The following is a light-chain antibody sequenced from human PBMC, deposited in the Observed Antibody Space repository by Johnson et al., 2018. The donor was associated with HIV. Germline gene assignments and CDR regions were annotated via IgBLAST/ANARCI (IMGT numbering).Light chain of an antibody. CDR2: ETN. V-gene: IGLV1-51*02. CDR3: GTWDSSLSGV. CDR1: SSNIGNNY. Sequence: QSVLTQPPSVSAAPGQKVTISCSGSSSNIGNNYVSWYQQLPGTAPKLLIYETNKRPSGIPDRFSGSKSGTSATLGITGLQTGDEADYYCGTWDSSLSGVFGTGTKVTVL. J-gene: IGLJ1*01.